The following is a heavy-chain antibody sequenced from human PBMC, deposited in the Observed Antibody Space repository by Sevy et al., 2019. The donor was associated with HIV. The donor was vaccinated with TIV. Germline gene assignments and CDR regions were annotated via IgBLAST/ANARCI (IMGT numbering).Heavy chain of an antibody. V-gene: IGHV3-74*01. D-gene: IGHD3-3*01. CDR2: INSHGTIT. Sequence: GGSLRLSCAASGFTLSSHWMLWVRQGPGKGLVWVSHINSHGTITNYADSVRGRFTISRDNAKNTVYLQMDSLRAEDTAFYYCARGQVLRFFDWPTYGLDGWGQGTTVTVSS. CDR3: ARGQVLRFFDWPTYGLDG. J-gene: IGHJ6*02. CDR1: GFTLSSHW.